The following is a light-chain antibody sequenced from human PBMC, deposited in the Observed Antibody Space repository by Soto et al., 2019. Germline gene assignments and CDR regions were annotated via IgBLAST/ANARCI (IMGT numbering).Light chain of an antibody. CDR2: GAS. J-gene: IGKJ2*01. CDR3: QQYGSSFRYT. V-gene: IGKV3-20*01. Sequence: EIVLTQSPGTLSLSPGERATLSCRASQSVNSNYVTWYQQKPGQAPRLLIYGASSRATGIPDRFSGSGSGTDFNLPISRLEPEDFAVYYCQQYGSSFRYTFGQGTKLEIK. CDR1: QSVNSNY.